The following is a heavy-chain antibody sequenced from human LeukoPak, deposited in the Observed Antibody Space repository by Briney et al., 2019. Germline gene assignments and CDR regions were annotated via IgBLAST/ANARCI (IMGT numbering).Heavy chain of an antibody. Sequence: SVKVSCKASGGTFSSYAISWVRQAPGQGLEWMGGIIPIFGAANYAQKFQGRVTITADESTSTAYMELSSLRSEDTAVYYCARSMVPNSYYYYGMDVWGKGTTVTVSS. CDR2: IIPIFGAA. V-gene: IGHV1-69*01. CDR3: ARSMVPNSYYYYGMDV. D-gene: IGHD3-10*01. J-gene: IGHJ6*04. CDR1: GGTFSSYA.